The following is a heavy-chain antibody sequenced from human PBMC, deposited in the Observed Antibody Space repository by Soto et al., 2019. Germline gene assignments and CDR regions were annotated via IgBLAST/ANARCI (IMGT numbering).Heavy chain of an antibody. CDR1: GYSFTSYW. V-gene: IGHV5-51*01. D-gene: IGHD6-13*01. CDR3: ARHVAAADYYYGMDV. Sequence: PRESLKISCKGSGYSFTSYWIGWVRQMPGKGLEWMGIIYPGDSDTRYSPSFQGQVTISADKSISTAYLQWSSLKASDTAMYYCARHVAAADYYYGMDVWGQGTTVTVSS. CDR2: IYPGDSDT. J-gene: IGHJ6*02.